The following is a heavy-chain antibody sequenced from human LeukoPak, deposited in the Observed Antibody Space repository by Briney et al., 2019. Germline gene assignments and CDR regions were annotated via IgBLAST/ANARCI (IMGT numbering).Heavy chain of an antibody. Sequence: ASVKVSCKASGYTFTSYDINWVRQATGQGLEWMGWMNPNSGNTGYAQKFQGRVTITRNTSISTAYMELSSLRSEDTAVYYCARVQVTTRAFDIWGQGTMVTVSS. D-gene: IGHD4-17*01. CDR1: GYTFTSYD. CDR2: MNPNSGNT. J-gene: IGHJ3*02. CDR3: ARVQVTTRAFDI. V-gene: IGHV1-8*03.